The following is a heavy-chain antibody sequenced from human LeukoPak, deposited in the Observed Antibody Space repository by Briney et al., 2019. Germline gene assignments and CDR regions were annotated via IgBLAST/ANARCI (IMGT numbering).Heavy chain of an antibody. Sequence: SETLSLTCTVSGGSISSSSYYWGWIRQPPGKGLEWIGYIYYSGSTNYNPSLKSRVTISVDTSKNQFSLKLSSVTAADTAVYYCASSDVSGWLGGYYYYGMDVWGQGTTVTVSS. CDR3: ASSDVSGWLGGYYYYGMDV. J-gene: IGHJ6*02. V-gene: IGHV4-61*05. CDR1: GGSISSSSYY. D-gene: IGHD6-19*01. CDR2: IYYSGST.